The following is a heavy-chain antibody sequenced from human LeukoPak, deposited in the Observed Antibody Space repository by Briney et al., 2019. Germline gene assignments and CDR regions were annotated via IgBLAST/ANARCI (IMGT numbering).Heavy chain of an antibody. Sequence: SETLSLTCTVSGGSISSSSYYWGWIRQPPGKGLEWIGSIYYSGSTYYNPSLKSRVTISVDTSKNQFSLKLSSVAAADTAFYYCAREIDSSGWYEYYFDYWGQGTLVTVSS. J-gene: IGHJ4*02. V-gene: IGHV4-39*07. CDR1: GGSISSSSYY. CDR3: AREIDSSGWYEYYFDY. CDR2: IYYSGST. D-gene: IGHD6-19*01.